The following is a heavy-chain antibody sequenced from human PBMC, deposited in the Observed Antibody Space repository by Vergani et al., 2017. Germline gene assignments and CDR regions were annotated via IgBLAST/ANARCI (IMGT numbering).Heavy chain of an antibody. J-gene: IGHJ3*02. CDR3: AHRGGHDYGDAFDI. Sequence: QVTLKESGPTLVKPTQTLTLTCTFSGFSLSTSGVGVGWIRQPPGKALEWLALIYWNDDKRYSPSLKSRLTITKDTSKNQVVLTMTNMDPVDTATYCCAHRGGHDYGDAFDIWGQGTMVTVSS. V-gene: IGHV2-5*01. D-gene: IGHD4-17*01. CDR1: GFSLSTSGVG. CDR2: IYWNDDK.